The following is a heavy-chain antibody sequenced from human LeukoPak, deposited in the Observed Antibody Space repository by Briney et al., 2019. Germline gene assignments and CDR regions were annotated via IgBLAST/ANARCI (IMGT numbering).Heavy chain of an antibody. CDR2: IIPIYGTA. D-gene: IGHD2-2*01. J-gene: IGHJ4*02. V-gene: IGHV1-69*13. Sequence: ASVKVSCKASGGTFSSYAIRWVRQAPGQGLEWMGGIIPIYGTANYAQKFQGRVTITADESTSTAYMGLSSLRSEDTAVYYCARDRYCSSTSCYCYFDYWGQGTLVTVSS. CDR3: ARDRYCSSTSCYCYFDY. CDR1: GGTFSSYA.